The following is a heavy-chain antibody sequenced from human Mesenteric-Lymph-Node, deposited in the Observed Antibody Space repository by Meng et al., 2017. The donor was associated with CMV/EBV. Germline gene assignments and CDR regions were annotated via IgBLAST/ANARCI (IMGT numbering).Heavy chain of an antibody. Sequence: SGFTFSSYWMHWVRQAPGKGLVWVSRINSDGSSTSYADSVKGRFTISRDNAKNTLYLQMNSLRADDTAVYYCARDSSAWSGPAFDYWGQGTLVTVSS. V-gene: IGHV3-74*01. D-gene: IGHD6-19*01. J-gene: IGHJ4*02. CDR3: ARDSSAWSGPAFDY. CDR1: GFTFSSYW. CDR2: INSDGSST.